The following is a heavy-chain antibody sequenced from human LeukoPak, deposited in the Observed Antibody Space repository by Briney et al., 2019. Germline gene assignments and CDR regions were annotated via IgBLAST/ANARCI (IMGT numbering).Heavy chain of an antibody. V-gene: IGHV1-8*01. D-gene: IGHD1-1*01. CDR2: MNPNSGNT. J-gene: IGHJ3*02. CDR1: GYTFTSYD. Sequence: GASVKVSCKASGYTFTSYDINWVRQATGQGLEWMGWMNPNSGNTGYAQKFQGRVTMTRNTSISTAYMELSSLRSEDTAMYYCARERGGGTTGTLTFDIWGQGTMVTVSS. CDR3: ARERGGGTTGTLTFDI.